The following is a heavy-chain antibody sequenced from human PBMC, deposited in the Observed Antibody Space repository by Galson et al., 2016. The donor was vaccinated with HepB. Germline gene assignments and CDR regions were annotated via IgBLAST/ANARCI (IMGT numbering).Heavy chain of an antibody. V-gene: IGHV3-33*01. CDR1: GFTFSSYG. CDR3: ARDGGGSSGYYLDD. D-gene: IGHD3-22*01. Sequence: SLRLSCAASGFTFSSYGMHWVRQAPGKGLEWVAVIWYDGSNKYYADPVKGRFTIFRDNSKNTLYLQMNSLRAEDTAVYYCARDGGGSSGYYLDDWGQGTLVTVSS. J-gene: IGHJ4*02. CDR2: IWYDGSNK.